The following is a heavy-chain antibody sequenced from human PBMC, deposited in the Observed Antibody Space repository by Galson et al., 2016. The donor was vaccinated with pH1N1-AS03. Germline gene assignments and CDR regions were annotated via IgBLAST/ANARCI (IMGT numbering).Heavy chain of an antibody. CDR3: ARGRHYYDYIWGTYRYDWYFDL. CDR2: IWHDGSEK. V-gene: IGHV3-33*01. Sequence: LRLSCAASGFTFSSHGMHWVRQTPGKGLEWVAVIWHDGSEKYYADSVKGRFTISRDNSKNTLYLQMNSLRAEDTAVYYCARGRHYYDYIWGTYRYDWYFDLWGRGTLVTVSS. CDR1: GFTFSSHG. D-gene: IGHD3-16*02. J-gene: IGHJ2*01.